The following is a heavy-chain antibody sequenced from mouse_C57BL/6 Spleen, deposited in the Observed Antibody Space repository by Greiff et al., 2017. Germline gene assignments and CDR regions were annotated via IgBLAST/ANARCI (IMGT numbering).Heavy chain of an antibody. CDR2: IYPRSGNT. CDR3: AVLFAY. Sequence: QVQLQQSGAELARPGASVKLSCKASGYTFTSYGISWVKQRTGQGLEWIGEIYPRSGNTYYNEQFKGKATLTADKSSSTAYMELRSLTSEDSAVYFCAVLFAYWGQGTLVTVSA. J-gene: IGHJ3*01. V-gene: IGHV1-81*01. CDR1: GYTFTSYG.